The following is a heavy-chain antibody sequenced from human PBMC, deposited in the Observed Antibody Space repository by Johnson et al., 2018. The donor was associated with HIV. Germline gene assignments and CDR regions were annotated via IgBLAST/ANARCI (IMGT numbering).Heavy chain of an antibody. CDR3: ARRSSPTGAFDI. CDR1: EFTFSTYW. CDR2: INWNGGST. J-gene: IGHJ3*02. Sequence: EVQLLESGGGLVQPGGSLRLSCAASEFTFSTYWMTWVRQAPGKGLEWVAGINWNGGSTRYADSVKGRFTISRDNAKNTPYLQMNSLRAEDTAVYYCARRSSPTGAFDIWGQGTMVTVSS. D-gene: IGHD6-13*01. V-gene: IGHV3-74*02.